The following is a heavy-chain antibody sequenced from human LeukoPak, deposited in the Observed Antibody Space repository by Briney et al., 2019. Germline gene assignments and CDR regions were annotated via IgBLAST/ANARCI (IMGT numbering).Heavy chain of an antibody. D-gene: IGHD6-19*01. CDR3: AGSGGQMAVAGTNYFDY. Sequence: SETLSLTCTVSGGSISSYCWSWIRQPPGKGLEWIGYIYYSGRTNYNPSLKSRVTISVDTSKNQFSLKLSSVTAADTAVYYCAGSGGQMAVAGTNYFDYWGQGTLVTVSS. CDR1: GGSISSYC. CDR2: IYYSGRT. V-gene: IGHV4-59*01. J-gene: IGHJ4*02.